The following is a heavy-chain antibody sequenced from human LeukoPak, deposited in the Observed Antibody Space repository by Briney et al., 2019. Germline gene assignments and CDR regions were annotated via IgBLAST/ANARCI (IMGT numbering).Heavy chain of an antibody. CDR2: IWYDGTNK. J-gene: IGHJ5*02. V-gene: IGHV3-33*01. CDR1: GFTFSTYG. D-gene: IGHD3-10*01. CDR3: ARAPIYGSGSYSSFDWFDP. Sequence: GGSLRLSCAASGFTFSTYGMHWVRQAPGEGLEWVALIWYDGTNKYYADSVKGRFTISRDNSKNTLYLQLNSLRADDTAVYYCARAPIYGSGSYSSFDWFDPWGQGTLVTVSS.